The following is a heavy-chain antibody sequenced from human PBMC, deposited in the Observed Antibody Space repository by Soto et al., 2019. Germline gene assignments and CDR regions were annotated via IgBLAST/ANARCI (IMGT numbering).Heavy chain of an antibody. Sequence: SETLSLTCAVYGGSFSGYYWSWIRQPPGKGLEWIGEINHSGSTNYNPSLKSRVTISVDTSKNQFSLKLSSVTAADTAVYYCARGALQVIAAAGTVWFDPWGQGTLVTVSS. J-gene: IGHJ5*02. CDR1: GGSFSGYY. CDR3: ARGALQVIAAAGTVWFDP. V-gene: IGHV4-34*01. D-gene: IGHD6-13*01. CDR2: INHSGST.